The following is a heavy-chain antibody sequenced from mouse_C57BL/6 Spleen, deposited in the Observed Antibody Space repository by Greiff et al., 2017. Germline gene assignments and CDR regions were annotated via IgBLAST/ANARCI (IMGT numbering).Heavy chain of an antibody. CDR1: GYSFTGYF. D-gene: IGHD3-3*01. Sequence: VQLKESGPELVKPGASVKISCKASGYSFTGYFMNWVMQSHGKSLEWIGRINPYNGDTFYNQKFKGKATLTVDKSSSTAHMELRSLTSEDSAVYYCARHPRALHFDYWGQGTTLTVSS. CDR2: INPYNGDT. V-gene: IGHV1-20*01. CDR3: ARHPRALHFDY. J-gene: IGHJ2*01.